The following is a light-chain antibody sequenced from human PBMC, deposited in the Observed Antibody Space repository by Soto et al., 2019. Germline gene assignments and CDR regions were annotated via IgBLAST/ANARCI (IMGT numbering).Light chain of an antibody. CDR1: SSDVGAYNS. CDR3: SSYTDSSTYV. J-gene: IGLJ1*01. CDR2: EVF. Sequence: QSVLTQPASVSGSLGQSITISFTGTSSDVGAYNSVSWYQQHPGTDPNLIIFEVFNRPSGASTRFSGSKSGNTASLTISGLQADDEADYYGSSYTDSSTYVFGTGTKVTVL. V-gene: IGLV2-14*01.